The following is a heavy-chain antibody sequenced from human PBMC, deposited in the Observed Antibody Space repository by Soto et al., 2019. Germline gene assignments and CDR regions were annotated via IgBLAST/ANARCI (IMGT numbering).Heavy chain of an antibody. Sequence: QEQLVESGGGVVQPGRSLRLSCAASGFTFSRFGMHWVRQAPGKGLEWVAVISYDGSNKYYADSVKGRITISRDNSKNTLYLQMNSLRAEDTAVYYCAEEPSRSYDLWSGYYALDYWGQGTLVTVSS. CDR1: GFTFSRFG. CDR2: ISYDGSNK. CDR3: AEEPSRSYDLWSGYYALDY. D-gene: IGHD3-3*01. J-gene: IGHJ4*02. V-gene: IGHV3-30*18.